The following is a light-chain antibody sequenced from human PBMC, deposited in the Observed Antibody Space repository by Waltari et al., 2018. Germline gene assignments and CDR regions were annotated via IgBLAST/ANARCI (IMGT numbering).Light chain of an antibody. J-gene: IGKJ1*01. CDR2: SAS. CDR1: QGIDTF. CDR3: RKFDSAPWT. Sequence: DIQMTQSPSSLSASIGDRVTITCRAGQGIDTFVAWYQQKPGKVPRLLIYSASILQRGVPSRFIGGGSGTDFPLTISSLQPEDVATYYCRKFDSAPWTFGQGTSVEIK. V-gene: IGKV1-27*01.